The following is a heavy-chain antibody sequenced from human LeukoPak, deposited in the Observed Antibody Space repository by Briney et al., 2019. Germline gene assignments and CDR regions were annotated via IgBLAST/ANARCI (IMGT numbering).Heavy chain of an antibody. Sequence: GGSLRLSCAPSGFSLSNYGLHWVRQGPGKGLEWLAVINYDGSNRYYADSVKGRFTISKDSSENILYLQMNSLRADDTAMYYCARWGGTRQFYFDYWGQGTLATVSS. CDR2: INYDGSNR. D-gene: IGHD3-16*01. CDR1: GFSLSNYG. CDR3: ARWGGTRQFYFDY. J-gene: IGHJ4*02. V-gene: IGHV3-33*01.